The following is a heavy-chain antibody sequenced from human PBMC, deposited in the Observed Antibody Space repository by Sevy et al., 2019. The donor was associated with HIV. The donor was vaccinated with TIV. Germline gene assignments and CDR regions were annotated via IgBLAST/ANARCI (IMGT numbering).Heavy chain of an antibody. Sequence: GGSLRLSCAASGFTFSDYYMSWIRQAPGKGLEWVSSIIWNGGSKTYADSVKGRFIISRDNGKNSLYLQMNSLRAEDTALYFCAREKSCGGACYHFDYWGQGTLVTVSS. CDR2: IIWNGGSK. D-gene: IGHD2-21*02. CDR3: AREKSCGGACYHFDY. J-gene: IGHJ4*02. V-gene: IGHV3-20*04. CDR1: GFTFSDYY.